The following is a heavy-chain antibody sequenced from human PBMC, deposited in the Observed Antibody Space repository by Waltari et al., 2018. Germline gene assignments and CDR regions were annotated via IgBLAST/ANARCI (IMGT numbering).Heavy chain of an antibody. CDR3: TTNGLGYCTSATCRRFDY. J-gene: IGHJ4*02. CDR1: GSLISGGYY. D-gene: IGHD2-2*01. V-gene: IGHV4-38-2*01. Sequence: QVQLQESGPGLVKPSETLSLTCAVSGSLISGGYYWAWVRQPPGKGLEWIATIYHGGDTFYNPSLKSRLTISLDTSKNQFSLSLTSVTAADTAVYFCTTNGLGYCTSATCRRFDYWGQGTVVTVSS. CDR2: IYHGGDT.